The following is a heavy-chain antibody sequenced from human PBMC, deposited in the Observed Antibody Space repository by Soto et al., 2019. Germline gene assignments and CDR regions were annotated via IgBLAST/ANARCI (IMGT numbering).Heavy chain of an antibody. CDR1: GFTFSSYS. Sequence: EVQLVESGGGLVQPGGSLRLSCAASGFTFSSYSMNWVRQAPGKGLEWVSYISSSSSTIYYADSVKGRFTISRDNAKNSLYLHMNSLRDEDTAVYYCARDHWYYYDSSGYHDPLDYWGQGTLVTVSS. CDR2: ISSSSSTI. D-gene: IGHD3-22*01. V-gene: IGHV3-48*02. J-gene: IGHJ4*02. CDR3: ARDHWYYYDSSGYHDPLDY.